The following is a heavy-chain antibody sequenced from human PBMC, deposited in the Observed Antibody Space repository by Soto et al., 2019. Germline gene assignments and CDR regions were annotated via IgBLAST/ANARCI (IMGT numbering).Heavy chain of an antibody. Sequence: VQLVESGGGVVQPGRSLRLSCAASGFTFSSYGMHWVRQAPGKGLEWVAVIWYDGSNKYYADSVKGRFTISRDNSKNTLYLQMNSLRAEDTAVYYCAREYSSSWGAYGMDVWGQGTTVTVSS. CDR2: IWYDGSNK. J-gene: IGHJ6*02. D-gene: IGHD6-13*01. CDR1: GFTFSSYG. CDR3: AREYSSSWGAYGMDV. V-gene: IGHV3-33*01.